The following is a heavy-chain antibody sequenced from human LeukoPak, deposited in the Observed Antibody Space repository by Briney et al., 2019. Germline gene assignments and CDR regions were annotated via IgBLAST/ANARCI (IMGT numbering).Heavy chain of an antibody. CDR1: GFTFSSYG. CDR3: AKMIAMVRGVINENLPYYFDY. V-gene: IGHV3-30*02. J-gene: IGHJ4*02. CDR2: IRYDGSNK. D-gene: IGHD3-10*01. Sequence: GGSLRLSCAASGFTFSSYGMHWVRQAPGKGLEWVAFIRYDGSNKYYADSVKGRFTISRDNSKNTLYLQMNSLRAEDTAVYYCAKMIAMVRGVINENLPYYFDYWGQGTLVTVSS.